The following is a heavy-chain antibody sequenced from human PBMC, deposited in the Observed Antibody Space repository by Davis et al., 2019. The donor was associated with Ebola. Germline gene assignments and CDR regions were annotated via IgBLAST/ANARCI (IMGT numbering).Heavy chain of an antibody. V-gene: IGHV3-7*01. Sequence: GESLKIPCAASGFTFSSYWMSWVRQAPGKGLEWVANIKQNGSEKYYVDSVKGRFTISRDNAKNSLYLQMNSLRAEDTAVYYCARGRGSYDTRWGQGTLVTVSS. CDR3: ARGRGSYDTR. D-gene: IGHD1-26*01. J-gene: IGHJ4*02. CDR2: IKQNGSEK. CDR1: GFTFSSYW.